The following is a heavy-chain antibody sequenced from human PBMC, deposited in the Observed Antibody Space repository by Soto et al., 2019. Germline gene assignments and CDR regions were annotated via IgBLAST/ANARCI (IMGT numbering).Heavy chain of an antibody. CDR3: AKASRGYDILTGYPDIYFDY. CDR1: GESISCSRCY. V-gene: IGHV4-39*07. Sequence: SETLSVTCTVSGESISCSRCYWGWIRQSPGKGLEWIGSINYSGSTNYNPSLKSRVTISVDTSKNQFSLKLSSVTAADTAVYYCAKASRGYDILTGYPDIYFDYWGQGTLVTVSS. D-gene: IGHD3-9*01. CDR2: INYSGST. J-gene: IGHJ4*02.